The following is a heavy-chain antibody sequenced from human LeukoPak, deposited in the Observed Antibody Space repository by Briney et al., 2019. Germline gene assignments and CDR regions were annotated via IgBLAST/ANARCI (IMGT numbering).Heavy chain of an antibody. V-gene: IGHV1-18*01. Sequence: GASVKVSCKASGYTFTSYGISWVRQAPGQGLEWMGWISAYNGNTNYARKLQGRVTMTTDTSTSTAYMELRSLRSDDTAVYYCARDRRYSNYYYYYMDVWGKGTTVTVSS. J-gene: IGHJ6*03. D-gene: IGHD4-11*01. CDR2: ISAYNGNT. CDR3: ARDRRYSNYYYYYMDV. CDR1: GYTFTSYG.